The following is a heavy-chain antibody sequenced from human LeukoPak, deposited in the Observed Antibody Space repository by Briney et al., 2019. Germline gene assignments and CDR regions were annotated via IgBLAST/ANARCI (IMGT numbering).Heavy chain of an antibody. Sequence: PSETLSLTCTVSGGSISSYYWSWIRQPPGKGLEWIGYIYYSGSTNYNPSLKSRLTISVDTSKNQFSLKLSSVTAADTAVYYCARTNSDSSGYYRLFDYWGQGRMATVSS. V-gene: IGHV4-59*08. D-gene: IGHD3-22*01. CDR2: IYYSGST. CDR1: GGSISSYY. CDR3: ARTNSDSSGYYRLFDY. J-gene: IGHJ4*02.